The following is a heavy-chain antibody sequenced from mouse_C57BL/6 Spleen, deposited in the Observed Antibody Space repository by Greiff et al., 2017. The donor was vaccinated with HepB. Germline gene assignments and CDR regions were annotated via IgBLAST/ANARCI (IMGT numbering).Heavy chain of an antibody. Sequence: QVQLKESGPELVKPGASVKISCKASGYAFSSSWMNWVKQRPGKGLEWIGRIYPGDGDTNYNGKFKGKATLTADKSSSTAYMQLSSLTSEDSAVYFCARDLDTTVVATDYFDYWGQGTTLTVSS. D-gene: IGHD1-1*01. CDR3: ARDLDTTVVATDYFDY. CDR2: IYPGDGDT. CDR1: GYAFSSSW. J-gene: IGHJ2*01. V-gene: IGHV1-82*01.